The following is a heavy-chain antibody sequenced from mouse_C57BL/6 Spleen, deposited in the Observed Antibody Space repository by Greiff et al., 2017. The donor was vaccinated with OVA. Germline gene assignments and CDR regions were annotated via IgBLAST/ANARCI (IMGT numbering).Heavy chain of an antibody. J-gene: IGHJ4*01. D-gene: IGHD2-2*01. Sequence: EVKLMESEGGLVQPGSSMKLSCTASGFTFSDYYMAWVRQVPEKGLEWVANINYDGSSTYYLDSLKSRFIISRDNAKNILYLQMSSLKSEDTATYYCAREEGGYDGRYYAMDYWGQGTSVTVSS. CDR1: GFTFSDYY. V-gene: IGHV5-16*01. CDR2: INYDGSST. CDR3: AREEGGYDGRYYAMDY.